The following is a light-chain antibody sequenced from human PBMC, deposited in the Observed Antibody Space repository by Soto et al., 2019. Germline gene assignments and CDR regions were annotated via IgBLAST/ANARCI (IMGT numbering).Light chain of an antibody. V-gene: IGKV1-5*01. CDR3: QQYNSYPLT. Sequence: DIQMTQSPSTLSASVGDRVTITCRASQSISNWLAWYQQKPGKAPKLLIYDASSLGSGVPSRFSGSGSGTEFTLTISSLQPDDFATYYCQQYNSYPLTFGGGTKVDIK. J-gene: IGKJ4*01. CDR2: DAS. CDR1: QSISNW.